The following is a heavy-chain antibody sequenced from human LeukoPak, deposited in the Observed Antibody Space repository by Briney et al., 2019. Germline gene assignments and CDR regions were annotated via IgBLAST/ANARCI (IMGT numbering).Heavy chain of an antibody. Sequence: GESLKISCKGSGYSFTSYWIGWVRQMPGKGLEWMGIIYPGDSDTRYSPSFQGQVTISADKSISTAYLQWSSLKASDTAMYYCARHSGSGWYSSGMNVWGQGTTVTVSS. CDR3: ARHSGSGWYSSGMNV. D-gene: IGHD6-19*01. CDR1: GYSFTSYW. J-gene: IGHJ6*02. V-gene: IGHV5-51*01. CDR2: IYPGDSDT.